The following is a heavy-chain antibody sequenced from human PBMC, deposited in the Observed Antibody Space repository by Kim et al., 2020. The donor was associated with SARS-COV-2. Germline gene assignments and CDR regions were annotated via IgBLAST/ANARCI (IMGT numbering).Heavy chain of an antibody. Sequence: ASVKVSCKASGYTFTSYAMHWVRQAPGQRLEWMGWINAGNGNTKYSQKFQGRVTITRDTSASTAYMELSSLRSEDTAVYYCVRAPVGVHGMDVWGQGTTVTVSS. J-gene: IGHJ6*02. CDR1: GYTFTSYA. V-gene: IGHV1-3*01. CDR2: INAGNGNT. CDR3: VRAPVGVHGMDV. D-gene: IGHD1-26*01.